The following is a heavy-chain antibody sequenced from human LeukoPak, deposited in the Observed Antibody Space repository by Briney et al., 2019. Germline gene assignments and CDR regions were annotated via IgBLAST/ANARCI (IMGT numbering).Heavy chain of an antibody. D-gene: IGHD2/OR15-2a*01. CDR1: GGSISSYY. CDR2: INHSGST. Sequence: SETLSLTCTVSGGSISSYYWSWIRQPPGKGLEWIGEINHSGSTNYNPSLKSRVTISVDTSKNQFSLKLSSATAADTAVYYCARDPPVIAFDIWGQGTMVTVSS. V-gene: IGHV4-34*01. CDR3: ARDPPVIAFDI. J-gene: IGHJ3*02.